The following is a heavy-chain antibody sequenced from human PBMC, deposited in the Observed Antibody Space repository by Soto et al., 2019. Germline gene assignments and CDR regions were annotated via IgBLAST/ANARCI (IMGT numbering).Heavy chain of an antibody. J-gene: IGHJ5*02. CDR3: ATDLGTTVTKDNFFDP. V-gene: IGHV3-30*03. Sequence: PGGSLRLSCGASGIPFSAFGLHWVRQSPGKGLEWVAVISHDGNDKYYTDSVKGRFTISRDNSKNTLYLQMNSLRGEDTAIYFCATDLGTTVTKDNFFDPWGQGALVTVSS. CDR2: ISHDGNDK. D-gene: IGHD4-17*01. CDR1: GIPFSAFG.